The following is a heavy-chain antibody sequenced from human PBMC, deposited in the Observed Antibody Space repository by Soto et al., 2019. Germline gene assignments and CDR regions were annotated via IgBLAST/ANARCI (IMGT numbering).Heavy chain of an antibody. J-gene: IGHJ4*02. V-gene: IGHV4-59*01. CDR3: ARYTVDRYYFDY. CDR2: IYYSGST. CDR1: GGSISSYY. Sequence: SETLSLTCTVSGGSISSYYWSWIRQPPGKGLEWIGYIYYSGSTNYNPSLKSRVTISVDTSKNQFSLKLSSVTAADTAVYYCARYTVDRYYFDYSGQVSLVTVSS. D-gene: IGHD3-22*01.